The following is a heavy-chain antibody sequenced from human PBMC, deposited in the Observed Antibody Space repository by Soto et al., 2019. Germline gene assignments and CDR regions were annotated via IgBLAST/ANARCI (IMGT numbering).Heavy chain of an antibody. CDR2: VSPYNGNT. J-gene: IGHJ4*01. CDR1: GYTFTSYG. D-gene: IGHD4-4*01. CDR3: ARSRDYNIIDY. Sequence: GASVKVSCKASGYTFTSYGITWVRQAPGQGLEWMGWVSPYNGNTDYAQNLQGRVTMITDTSTSKAYMELRSLRSDDTAVYYCARSRDYNIIDYWGQGTLVTVSS. V-gene: IGHV1-18*04.